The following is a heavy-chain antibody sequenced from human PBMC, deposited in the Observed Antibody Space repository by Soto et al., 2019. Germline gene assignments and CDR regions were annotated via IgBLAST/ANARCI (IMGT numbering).Heavy chain of an antibody. D-gene: IGHD2-8*01. V-gene: IGHV5-10-1*01. CDR3: ATHPGLGPMLFDY. CDR1: GYTFTTYW. J-gene: IGHJ4*02. CDR2: IDPGNSYT. Sequence: GDALKISFKGSGYTFTTYWITWVRQTPGKGLDGMGRIDPGNSYTSYNPSFQGHVTLSADMSISNAYLQSSGLKASYTAMSYCATHPGLGPMLFDYWGQGTLVTDSS.